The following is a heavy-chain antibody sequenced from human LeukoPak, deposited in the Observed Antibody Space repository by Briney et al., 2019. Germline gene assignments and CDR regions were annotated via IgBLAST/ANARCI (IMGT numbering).Heavy chain of an antibody. CDR3: AREYAGSMSRWFDP. CDR1: GGSISSYY. CDR2: IHSSGST. Sequence: PSETLSLTCTVSGGSISSYYWSWIRQPAGKGLEWIGRIHSSGSTNQNPSLKSRVTMSVDTSKNQFSLKLSSVTAADTAVDYCAREYAGSMSRWFDPWGQGTLVTVSS. V-gene: IGHV4-4*07. J-gene: IGHJ5*02. D-gene: IGHD3-10*01.